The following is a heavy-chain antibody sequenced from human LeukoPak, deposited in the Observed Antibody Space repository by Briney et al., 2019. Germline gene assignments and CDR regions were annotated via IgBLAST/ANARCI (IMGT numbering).Heavy chain of an antibody. CDR1: GYTFTAYY. J-gene: IGHJ3*02. CDR3: ARDLPPGAFDI. V-gene: IGHV1-2*02. CDR2: INPNSGGT. Sequence: ASVKVSCKASGYTFTAYYMHWVRQAPGQGLEWMGWINPNSGGTNYAQKFQGRVTMTRDTSISTVYMELSSLRSDDTAVYYCARDLPPGAFDIWGQGTMVTVSS.